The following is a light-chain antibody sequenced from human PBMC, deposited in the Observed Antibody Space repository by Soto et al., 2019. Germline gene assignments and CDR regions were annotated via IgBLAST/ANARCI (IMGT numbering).Light chain of an antibody. CDR1: SSNIGAGYD. J-gene: IGLJ3*02. Sequence: QSVLTQPPSVSGAPGQRVTISCTGSSSNIGAGYDVHWYHHLPGTAPKLLIYGNTNRPSGISDRFSASKSGSSASLAITGLQAGDEADYYCQSYDSSLRAWVFGGGTQLTVL. CDR2: GNT. CDR3: QSYDSSLRAWV. V-gene: IGLV1-40*01.